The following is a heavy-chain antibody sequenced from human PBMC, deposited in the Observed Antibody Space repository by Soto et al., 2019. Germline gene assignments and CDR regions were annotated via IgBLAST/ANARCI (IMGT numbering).Heavy chain of an antibody. D-gene: IGHD6-13*01. J-gene: IGHJ4*02. Sequence: EVQLLESGGDLVQPGGSLRLSCAASGFTFTNYAMTWVRQAPGKGLEWVSTISGGGSITYYADSLKGRFTISRDNSKNTLYLQINSLRAEDTAVYYCAKTIRSGYSSSWYYFDYWGQGTLVTVSS. CDR3: AKTIRSGYSSSWYYFDY. V-gene: IGHV3-23*01. CDR1: GFTFTNYA. CDR2: ISGGGSIT.